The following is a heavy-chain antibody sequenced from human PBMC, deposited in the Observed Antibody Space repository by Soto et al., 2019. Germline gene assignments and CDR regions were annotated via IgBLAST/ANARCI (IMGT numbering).Heavy chain of an antibody. D-gene: IGHD1-1*01. J-gene: IGHJ4*02. Sequence: PGGSLRLSCAASAFSFSTSWMHWVRQAPGEGLVWVSRINPDGRTINYADSVKGRFTISRDNAKNTLYLQMNILRVEDTAVYFCATAGNHRFDNWGLGTLVTVSS. CDR1: AFSFSTSW. CDR2: INPDGRTI. V-gene: IGHV3-74*01. CDR3: ATAGNHRFDN.